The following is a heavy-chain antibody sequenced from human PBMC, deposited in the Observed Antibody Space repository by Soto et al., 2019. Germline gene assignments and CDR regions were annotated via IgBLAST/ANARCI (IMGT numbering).Heavy chain of an antibody. D-gene: IGHD2-15*01. J-gene: IGHJ6*02. V-gene: IGHV3-23*01. CDR3: ARGSCPSGYCALDL. CDR1: GFTFSDYA. Sequence: EEQMLESGGGLVQPGGSLRLSCAASGFTFSDYAVSWVRQAPEKGLVRVSAISGSGDSTFYADSVRGRFTISRDDSKNTLYMQMNTLRAEDTAVYFCARGSCPSGYCALDLWGQGTTVTVSS. CDR2: ISGSGDST.